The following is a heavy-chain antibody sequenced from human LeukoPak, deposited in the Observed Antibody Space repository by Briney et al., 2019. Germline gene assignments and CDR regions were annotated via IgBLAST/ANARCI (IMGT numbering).Heavy chain of an antibody. Sequence: PGGSLRLSCAASGFTFSSYAMHWVRQAPGKGLEWVAVISYDGSNKYYADSVKGRFTISRDNSKNTLHLQMNSLRAEDTAVYYCASGIAAAGNDYWGQGTLVTVSS. CDR1: GFTFSSYA. CDR2: ISYDGSNK. D-gene: IGHD6-13*01. V-gene: IGHV3-30*04. CDR3: ASGIAAAGNDY. J-gene: IGHJ4*02.